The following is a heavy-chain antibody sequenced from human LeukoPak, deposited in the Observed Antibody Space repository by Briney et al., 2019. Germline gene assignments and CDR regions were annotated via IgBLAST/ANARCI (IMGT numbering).Heavy chain of an antibody. CDR2: ISSSSSYI. CDR3: AREIVVVAV. J-gene: IGHJ4*02. CDR1: GFTFSSYS. D-gene: IGHD2-2*01. V-gene: IGHV3-21*01. Sequence: GGSLRLSCAASGFTFSSYSMNWVRQAPGNRLEWVSSISSSSSYIYYADSVKGRFTISGDNAKNSLYLQMNSLRAEDTAVYYCAREIVVVAVWGQGTLVTVSS.